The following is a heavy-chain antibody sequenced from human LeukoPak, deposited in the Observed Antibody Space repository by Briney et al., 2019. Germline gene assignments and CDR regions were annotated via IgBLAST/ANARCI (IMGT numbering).Heavy chain of an antibody. V-gene: IGHV1-46*01. CDR2: INPSGGST. Sequence: ASVKVSCKASGYTFTSYYVHWVRQAPGQGLEWMGIINPSGGSTSYAQKFQGRVTMTRDTSTSTVYMELSSLRSEDTAVYYCAGSIAARRGYYYGMDVWGQGTTVTISS. D-gene: IGHD6-6*01. J-gene: IGHJ6*02. CDR1: GYTFTSYY. CDR3: AGSIAARRGYYYGMDV.